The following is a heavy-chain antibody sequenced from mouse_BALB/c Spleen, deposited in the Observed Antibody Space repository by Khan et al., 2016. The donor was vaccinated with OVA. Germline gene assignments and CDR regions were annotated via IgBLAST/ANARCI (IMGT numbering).Heavy chain of an antibody. V-gene: IGHV14-3*02. CDR1: GFNFKDSY. J-gene: IGHJ2*01. Sequence: IQLVQSGAELVKPGATVKFSCTASGFNFKDSYMHWLKQSPEQGLEWIGRIDPPTGNTKYAANFQGKATITADTSSNTAYLQLSRPTSEDTAVYYCARMARKWGQGTTVTVSS. CDR3: ARMARK. CDR2: IDPPTGNT.